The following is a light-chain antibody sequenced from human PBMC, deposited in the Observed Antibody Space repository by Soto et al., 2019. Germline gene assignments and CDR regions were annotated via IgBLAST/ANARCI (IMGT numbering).Light chain of an antibody. J-gene: IGKJ1*01. CDR2: AAS. CDR3: QQYNNWPLT. Sequence: EIVLTQSPRTLSFSPGERVTLSCRASQSVSRNLAWYQQKPGQAPRLLIYAASTRATGLPARFSGSGSGTEFTLTISSLQSEDFAVYSCQQYNNWPLTFGQGTKVDIK. V-gene: IGKV3-15*01. CDR1: QSVSRN.